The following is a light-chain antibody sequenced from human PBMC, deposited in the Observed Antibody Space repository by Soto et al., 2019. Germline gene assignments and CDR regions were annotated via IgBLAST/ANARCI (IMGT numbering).Light chain of an antibody. Sequence: EIVLTQSPGTLSLSPGERATLSCRASQSVSSSYSAWYQQKPGQAPRLLIYGASSRATGIPARFSGSGSGTDFTLTISRLQPEDFAVYYCQQYGSSPGTFGRGTKVEIK. CDR3: QQYGSSPGT. CDR2: GAS. CDR1: QSVSSSY. J-gene: IGKJ1*01. V-gene: IGKV3-20*01.